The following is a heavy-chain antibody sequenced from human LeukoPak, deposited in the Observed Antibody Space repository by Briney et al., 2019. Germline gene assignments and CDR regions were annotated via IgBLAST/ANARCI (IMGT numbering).Heavy chain of an antibody. CDR1: GFTFSGYA. CDR2: ISGSGGST. CDR3: AKERNPYSSSWYSLHYMDV. D-gene: IGHD6-13*01. J-gene: IGHJ6*03. Sequence: GGSLRLSCAASGFTFSGYAMSWVRQVPGKGLEWVSAISGSGGSTYYADSVKGRFTISRDNSKNTLYLQMNSLRAEDTAVFYCAKERNPYSSSWYSLHYMDVWGKGTTVTVSS. V-gene: IGHV3-23*01.